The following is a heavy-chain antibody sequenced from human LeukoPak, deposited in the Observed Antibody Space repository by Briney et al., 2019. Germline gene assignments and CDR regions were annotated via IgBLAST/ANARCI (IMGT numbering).Heavy chain of an antibody. V-gene: IGHV1-46*01. CDR2: INPSGGST. CDR1: GYTFTSYY. D-gene: IGHD6-19*01. CDR3: ARLIAVETFDY. Sequence: ASVKVSCKASGYTFTSYYMHWVRQAPGQGLEWMGIINPSGGSTSYAQKFQSRVTMTSGTSASTVYMELSSLRSEDTAVYYCARLIAVETFDYWGQGTLVTVSS. J-gene: IGHJ4*02.